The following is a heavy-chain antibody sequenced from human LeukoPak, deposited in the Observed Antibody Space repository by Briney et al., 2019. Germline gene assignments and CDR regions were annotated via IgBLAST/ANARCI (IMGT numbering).Heavy chain of an antibody. Sequence: PGGSLRLSCVAYGFSLGDFNMIWVRQAPGKGLEWLSYIGPSSSISYLNTYYAQSAKGRFTISRDIASNSLFLQMSSLRVEDTAIYYCARGWGGYSSYPPDYWGQGTLVTVSS. CDR2: IGPSSSISYLNT. CDR1: GFSLGDFN. V-gene: IGHV3-48*01. D-gene: IGHD5-12*01. J-gene: IGHJ4*02. CDR3: ARGWGGYSSYPPDY.